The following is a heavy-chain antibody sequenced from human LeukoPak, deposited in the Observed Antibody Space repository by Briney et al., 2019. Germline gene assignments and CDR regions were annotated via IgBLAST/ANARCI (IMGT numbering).Heavy chain of an antibody. J-gene: IGHJ4*02. V-gene: IGHV1-2*02. CDR1: GYTFTGYY. D-gene: IGHD1-26*01. CDR3: ARSVGATKFDY. Sequence: GASVKVSCKASGYTFTGYYMHWVRQAPGQGLEWMGWINPNSGGTNYAQKFQGRVTMTGDTSISTAYMELSRLRSDETAVYSCARSVGATKFDYWGQGTLVTVSS. CDR2: INPNSGGT.